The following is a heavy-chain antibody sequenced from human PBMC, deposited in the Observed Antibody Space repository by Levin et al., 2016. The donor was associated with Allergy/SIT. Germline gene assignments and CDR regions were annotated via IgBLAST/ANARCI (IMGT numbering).Heavy chain of an antibody. CDR3: AKRRLIYDSSGYAT. V-gene: IGHV3-20*03. Sequence: WIRQPPGKGLEWVSGINWNGGSTGYADSVKGRFTISRDNAKNSLYLQMNSLRAEDTALYYCAKRRLIYDSSGYATWGQGTLVTVSS. CDR2: INWNGGST. D-gene: IGHD3-22*01. J-gene: IGHJ5*02.